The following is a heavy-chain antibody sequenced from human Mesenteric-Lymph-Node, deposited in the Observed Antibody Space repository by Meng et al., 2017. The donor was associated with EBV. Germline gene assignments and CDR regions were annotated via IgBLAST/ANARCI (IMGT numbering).Heavy chain of an antibody. Sequence: QFQLLQPGADMKKPGASVKVSCKASGYTFTSYGISWVRQAPGQGLEWMGWISPYNGNTNYAQKFQGRVSMTTDTSTSTADMELRSLRSDDTAVYYCARDHSGSYIDYWGQGTLVTVSS. CDR1: GYTFTSYG. CDR3: ARDHSGSYIDY. D-gene: IGHD1-26*01. CDR2: ISPYNGNT. J-gene: IGHJ4*02. V-gene: IGHV1-18*04.